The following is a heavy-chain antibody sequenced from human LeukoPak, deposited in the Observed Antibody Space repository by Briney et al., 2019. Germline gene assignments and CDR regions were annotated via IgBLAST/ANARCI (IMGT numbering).Heavy chain of an antibody. D-gene: IGHD2-21*01. V-gene: IGHV3-33*08. CDR3: AREVAPLYFHYGMDV. CDR2: TWYDGRNN. CDR1: GFTFNKYA. J-gene: IGHJ6*01. Sequence: GGSLRLSCSASGFTFNKYAVHWVRQAPGKGLEWVAVTWYDGRNNYYAASVKGRFTISRDDSKATVYLLMNSLRAEDTAVYYCAREVAPLYFHYGMDVWGEGTTVTVSS.